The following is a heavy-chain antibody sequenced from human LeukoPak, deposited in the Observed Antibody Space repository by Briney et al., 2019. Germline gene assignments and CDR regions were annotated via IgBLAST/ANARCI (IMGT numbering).Heavy chain of an antibody. CDR1: GFTFSSYS. Sequence: GGSLRLSCAASGFTFSSYSMNWVRQAPGEGLEWVSSISSSSSYIYYADSVKGRFTISRDNAKDSLYLQMNSLRAEDTAVYYCARTSSGWYFYFDYWGQGTLVTVSS. D-gene: IGHD6-19*01. V-gene: IGHV3-21*01. CDR3: ARTSSGWYFYFDY. J-gene: IGHJ4*02. CDR2: ISSSSSYI.